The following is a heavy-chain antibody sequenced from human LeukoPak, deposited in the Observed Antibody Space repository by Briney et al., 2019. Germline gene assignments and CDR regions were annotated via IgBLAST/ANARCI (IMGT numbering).Heavy chain of an antibody. CDR3: ARQRGGFGYINWFDP. CDR1: GGSISSGTYY. Sequence: PSQTLSLTCTVSGGSISSGTYYWTWIRQPAGKGLEWIGRIYTSGNTNYNPSLKSRVTISIDTSNNQFSLKLSSVTAADTAVYYCARQRGGFGYINWFDPWGQGTLVTVSS. J-gene: IGHJ5*02. D-gene: IGHD5-24*01. CDR2: IYTSGNT. V-gene: IGHV4-61*02.